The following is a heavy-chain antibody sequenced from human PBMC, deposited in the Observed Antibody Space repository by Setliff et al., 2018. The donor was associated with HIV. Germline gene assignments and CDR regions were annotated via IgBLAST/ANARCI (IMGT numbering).Heavy chain of an antibody. V-gene: IGHV4-39*01. Sequence: LSLTCSLSDASINSNNYYWVWIRQTAGKGLEWIWSIYYSGTAYYNPSLKSRIIISVDTSKNQFTLNLSAMSAVDTADYFFSRLTRSSSNSYKGRCDPWGQGTLVTVSS. CDR2: IYYSGTA. CDR1: DASINSNNYY. D-gene: IGHD2-15*01. J-gene: IGHJ5*02. CDR3: SRLTRSSSNSYKGRCDP.